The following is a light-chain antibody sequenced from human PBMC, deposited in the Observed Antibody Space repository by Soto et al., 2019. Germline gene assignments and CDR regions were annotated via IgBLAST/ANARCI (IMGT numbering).Light chain of an antibody. CDR2: DAS. CDR1: QGISSY. Sequence: DIQLTQSPSSVSASIGDGVTITCRASQGISSYLAWYQQKPGKAPKLLIYDASSLESGVPSRFSGSGSGTDFTLTITSLQPEDFAIYFCQQSYNIPPTFGQGTRLEIK. V-gene: IGKV1-12*01. CDR3: QQSYNIPPT. J-gene: IGKJ5*01.